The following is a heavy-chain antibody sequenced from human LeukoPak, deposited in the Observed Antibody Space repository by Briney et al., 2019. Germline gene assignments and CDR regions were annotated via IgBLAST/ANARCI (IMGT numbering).Heavy chain of an antibody. V-gene: IGHV1-18*01. CDR2: ISAYNGNT. CDR1: GYTFTRAG. D-gene: IGHD5-12*01. Sequence: ASVKVSCTSSGYTFTRAGISWMRQAPGQGLEWMGWISAYNGNTNYAQRLQGRVTVTTDTSTSTAYMDLRRLTSDDTLIYYYPTEVYIVATSAFYFWGQGTLVTVSS. J-gene: IGHJ4*02. CDR3: PTEVYIVATSAFYF.